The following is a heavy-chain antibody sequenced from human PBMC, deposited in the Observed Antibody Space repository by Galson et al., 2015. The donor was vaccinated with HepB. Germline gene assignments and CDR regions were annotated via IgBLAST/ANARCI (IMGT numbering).Heavy chain of an antibody. Sequence: SLRLSCAASGFNFGNHAMHWVRQAPGKGLEWVSGISWNNGDIGYADSVEGRLTISRDNAKNSLYLQMNSLRVEDTALYYCAKGPGIAVAKRYFDYCGQGTLVTVSS. CDR3: AKGPGIAVAKRYFDY. J-gene: IGHJ4*02. V-gene: IGHV3-9*01. CDR2: ISWNNGDI. D-gene: IGHD6-19*01. CDR1: GFNFGNHA.